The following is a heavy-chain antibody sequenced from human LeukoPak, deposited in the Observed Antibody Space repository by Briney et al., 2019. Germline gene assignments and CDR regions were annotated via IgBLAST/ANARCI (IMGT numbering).Heavy chain of an antibody. J-gene: IGHJ6*03. D-gene: IGHD5-18*01. Sequence: GGSLRLSCVASGFIFSDYAMSWFRQAPGKGLEWVGFIRSKAYGGTTEYAASVKGRFTISRDDSKSIAYLQMNSLKTEDTAVYYCTRDKASIQYSYVHLVPYYYYYMDVWGKGTMVTVSS. V-gene: IGHV3-49*03. CDR1: GFIFSDYA. CDR3: TRDKASIQYSYVHLVPYYYYYMDV. CDR2: IRSKAYGGTT.